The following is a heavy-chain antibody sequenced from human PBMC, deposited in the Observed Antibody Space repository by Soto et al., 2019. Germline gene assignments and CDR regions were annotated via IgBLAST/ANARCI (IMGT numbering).Heavy chain of an antibody. D-gene: IGHD6-13*01. CDR1: GFTFSSYG. CDR3: AREGIAPTGTLDY. J-gene: IGHJ4*02. CDR2: IWYDGSNE. Sequence: QVHLVESGGGVVQPGRSLRLSCAASGFTFSSYGMNWVRQAPGKGLEWVAIIWYDGSNENYADSVKGRFTNSRDNSKNTLSLQLNSLSAAHTAVYYCAREGIAPTGTLDYWGQGTLVTVSS. V-gene: IGHV3-33*01.